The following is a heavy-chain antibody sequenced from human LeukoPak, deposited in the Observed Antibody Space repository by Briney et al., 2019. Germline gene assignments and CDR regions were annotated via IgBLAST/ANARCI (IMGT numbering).Heavy chain of an antibody. V-gene: IGHV3-23*01. Sequence: SGGSLRLSCAASGFTFSSYAMSWVRQAPGKGLEWVSAISGSGGCTYYADSVKGRFTISRDNSKNTLYLQMNSLRAEDTAVYYCAKDIVVVPAAIDYWGQGTLVTVSS. CDR2: ISGSGGCT. CDR3: AKDIVVVPAAIDY. CDR1: GFTFSSYA. J-gene: IGHJ4*02. D-gene: IGHD2-2*01.